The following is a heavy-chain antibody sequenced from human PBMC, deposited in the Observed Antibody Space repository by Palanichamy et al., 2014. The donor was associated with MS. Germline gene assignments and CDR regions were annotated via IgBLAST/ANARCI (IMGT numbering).Heavy chain of an antibody. V-gene: IGHV4-39*02. D-gene: IGHD1-1*01. Sequence: QLQLQESGPGLVKSSETLSLTCTVSGDSISSSTYYWGWIRQSPGKGLEWIGSIYYSGSTYYNPSLNSRVTMSVDTSKNHFSLKLSSLTAADTAVYYCARARGSYTWFDPWGQGTLVTVSS. J-gene: IGHJ5*02. CDR1: GDSISSSTYY. CDR2: IYYSGST. CDR3: ARARGSYTWFDP.